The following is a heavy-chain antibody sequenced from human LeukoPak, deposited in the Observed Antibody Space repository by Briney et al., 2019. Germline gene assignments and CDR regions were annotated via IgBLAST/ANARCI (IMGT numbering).Heavy chain of an antibody. V-gene: IGHV3-30*02. CDR3: AKDQLWFGEFSYMDV. D-gene: IGHD3-10*01. CDR1: GFTFSNYG. CDR2: IWSDGSNK. J-gene: IGHJ6*03. Sequence: GGSLRLSCAASGFTFSNYGMHWVRQAPGKGLEWVAFIWSDGSNKYYADSVKGRFTISRDNSKNTLYLQMNSLRAEDTAVYYCAKDQLWFGEFSYMDVWGNGTTVTVSS.